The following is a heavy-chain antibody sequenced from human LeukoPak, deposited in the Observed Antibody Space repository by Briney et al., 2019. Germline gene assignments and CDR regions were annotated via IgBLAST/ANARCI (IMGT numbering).Heavy chain of an antibody. D-gene: IGHD1-1*01. J-gene: IGHJ3*02. CDR3: AKVGSPHRAFDI. CDR2: ISGSGGST. CDR1: GFTFSSYA. Sequence: GGSLRLSCAASGFTFSSYAMSWVRQAPGKGLEWVTAISGSGGSTYYADSVKGRFTISRDNSKNTLYLQMNSLRAEDTAVYYCAKVGSPHRAFDIWGQGTMVTVSS. V-gene: IGHV3-23*01.